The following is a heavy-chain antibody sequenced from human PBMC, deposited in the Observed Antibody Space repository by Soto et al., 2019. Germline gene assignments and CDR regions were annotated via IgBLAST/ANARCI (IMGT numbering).Heavy chain of an antibody. J-gene: IGHJ4*02. D-gene: IGHD6-13*01. CDR2: IHYSGTT. Sequence: PSETLSLTCTVSGGSMRNYFWTWFRQPPGKGREGIGYIHYSGTTSFFPSYNPSLRSRVTISEDTSKNQFSLKLLSVTTADTAVYFCAAGEASSRNLAPYYLDFWGQGTLVTVSS. V-gene: IGHV4-59*01. CDR1: GGSMRNYF. CDR3: AAGEASSRNLAPYYLDF.